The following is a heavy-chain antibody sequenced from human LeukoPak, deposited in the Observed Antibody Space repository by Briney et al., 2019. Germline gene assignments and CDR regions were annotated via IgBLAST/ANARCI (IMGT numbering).Heavy chain of an antibody. Sequence: ASVKVSCKASGYTFTSYGISWVRQAPGQGLEWMGWISAYNGDTYYAQNLQGRVTMTTDTSTSTAYMELRSLRSDDTAIYYCARDYCTRGGDCYKEDLFDPWGQGTLVTVSS. CDR1: GYTFTSYG. J-gene: IGHJ5*02. V-gene: IGHV1-18*01. CDR2: ISAYNGDT. D-gene: IGHD2-21*02. CDR3: ARDYCTRGGDCYKEDLFDP.